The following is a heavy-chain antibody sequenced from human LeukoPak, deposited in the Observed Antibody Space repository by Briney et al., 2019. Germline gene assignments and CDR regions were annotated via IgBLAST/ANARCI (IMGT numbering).Heavy chain of an antibody. CDR2: ISSNGGST. Sequence: GGSLRLSCSASGFSFSGYAMHWVRQAPGKGLEYVSAISSNGGSTNYADSVKGRFTISRDNSKSMLYLQMSSLRAEDTAVYYCVKGLVIGALDYWGQGTLVTVSS. CDR1: GFSFSGYA. J-gene: IGHJ4*02. V-gene: IGHV3-64D*06. D-gene: IGHD3-10*01. CDR3: VKGLVIGALDY.